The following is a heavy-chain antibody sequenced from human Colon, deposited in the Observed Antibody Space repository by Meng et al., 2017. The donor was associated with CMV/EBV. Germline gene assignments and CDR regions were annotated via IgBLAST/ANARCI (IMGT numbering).Heavy chain of an antibody. CDR3: ARTPSEGSSWYHYYYYYGMAV. CDR1: GLTVSSNY. CDR2: IYSGGST. Sequence: GESLKISCAASGLTVSSNYMSWVRQAPGKGLEWVSVIYSGGSTYYADSVKGRFTISRDNSKNTLYLQMNSLRAEDTAVYYCARTPSEGSSWYHYYYYYGMAVWGQGTTVTVSS. D-gene: IGHD6-13*01. J-gene: IGHJ6*02. V-gene: IGHV3-53*01.